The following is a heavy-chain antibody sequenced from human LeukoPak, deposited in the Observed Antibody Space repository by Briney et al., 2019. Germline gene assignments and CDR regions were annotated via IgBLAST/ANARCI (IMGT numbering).Heavy chain of an antibody. D-gene: IGHD6-13*01. CDR2: IKQDGSEK. CDR3: AREGTELVRRVDAFDI. CDR1: GFTFSSYW. Sequence: PGGSLRLSCAASGFTFSSYWMSWVRQAPGKGLEWVANIKQDGSEKYYVDSVKGRFTISRDNAKNSLYLQMNSLRAEDTAVYYCAREGTELVRRVDAFDIWGQGTMVTVSS. J-gene: IGHJ3*02. V-gene: IGHV3-7*01.